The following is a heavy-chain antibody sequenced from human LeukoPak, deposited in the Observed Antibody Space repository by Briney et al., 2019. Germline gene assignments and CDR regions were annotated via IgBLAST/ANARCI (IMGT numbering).Heavy chain of an antibody. V-gene: IGHV3-23*01. D-gene: IGHD2-2*02. CDR1: GFTFSSYA. CDR3: ARVPREGYCSSTSCYNHY. J-gene: IGHJ4*02. Sequence: PGGSLRLSCAASGFTFSSYAMNWVRQAPGKGLEWVSHISASGSSTYYADSVKGRFTISRDNSKNTLYLQMNSLRAEDTAVYYCARVPREGYCSSTSCYNHYWGQGTLVTVSS. CDR2: ISASGSST.